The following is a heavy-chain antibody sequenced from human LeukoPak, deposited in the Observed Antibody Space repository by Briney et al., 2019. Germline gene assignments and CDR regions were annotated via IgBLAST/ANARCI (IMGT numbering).Heavy chain of an antibody. CDR1: GYTFTSYA. J-gene: IGHJ6*04. Sequence: ASVKVSCKASGYTFTSYAMHWVRQAPGQRLEWMGWINAGNGNTKYSQKFQGRVTITRDTSASTAYMELSSLRSEDTAVYYCARDNPYVVRGVITYYYYCMDVWGKGTTVIVSS. CDR3: ARDNPYVVRGVITYYYYCMDV. V-gene: IGHV1-3*01. D-gene: IGHD3-10*01. CDR2: INAGNGNT.